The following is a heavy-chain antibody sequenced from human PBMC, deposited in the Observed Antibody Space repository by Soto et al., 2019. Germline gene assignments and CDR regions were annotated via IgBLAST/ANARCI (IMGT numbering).Heavy chain of an antibody. CDR2: INNDGSTT. CDR1: GFTFSSYW. CDR3: VRGYSGTYSIHN. V-gene: IGHV3-74*01. Sequence: GGSLRLSCAASGFTFSSYWMHWVRQAPGKGLVWVSRINNDGSTTTYADSVKGRFTISRDDAKNTLYLEMNSLRAEDTAVYYCVRGYSGTYSIHNWGQGKPVTLSS. J-gene: IGHJ4*02. D-gene: IGHD1-26*01.